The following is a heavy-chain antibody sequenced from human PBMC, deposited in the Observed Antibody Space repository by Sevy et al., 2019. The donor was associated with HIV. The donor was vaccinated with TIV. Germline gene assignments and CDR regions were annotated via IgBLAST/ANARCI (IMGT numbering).Heavy chain of an antibody. CDR1: GFTFSSYG. V-gene: IGHV3-30*02. Sequence: GGSLRLSCAASGFTFSSYGMHWVRQAPGKGLEWVAFIRYDGSKKYYADSVKGRFTISRDNSKNTLYLQMNSLRAEDTAVYYCAKEPYYYGSGSFITLFDYWGQGTLVTVSS. CDR2: IRYDGSKK. J-gene: IGHJ4*02. CDR3: AKEPYYYGSGSFITLFDY. D-gene: IGHD3-10*01.